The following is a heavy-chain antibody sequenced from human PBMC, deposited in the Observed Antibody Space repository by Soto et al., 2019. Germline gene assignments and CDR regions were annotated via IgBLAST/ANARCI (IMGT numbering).Heavy chain of an antibody. CDR3: AREYTYGSNFFDC. D-gene: IGHD5-18*01. CDR1: GGSISSAAYY. J-gene: IGHJ4*02. V-gene: IGHV4-31*03. CDR2: ISHSGST. Sequence: QVQLQESGPGLVKPSQTLSLTCTVSGGSISSAAYYWSWIRQHPGKGLEWIGYISHSGSTYYNPSLMGRVIISVDTSKNQCSLSLTSVTAADTAVYYCAREYTYGSNFFDCWGQGALVTVSS.